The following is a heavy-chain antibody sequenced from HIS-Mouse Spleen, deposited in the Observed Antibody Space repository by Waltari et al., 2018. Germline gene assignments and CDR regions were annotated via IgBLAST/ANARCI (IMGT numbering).Heavy chain of an antibody. CDR1: GYTFTSYD. Sequence: QVQLVQSGAEVKKPGASVKVSCKASGYTFTSYDINWVRQATGQGLEWMGWMNPNSGNTGYAQKFQGRVTMTRNTSISTAYMELSSLRSEDTAVYYCARVTYYYGSGSYAFDIWGQGTMVTVSS. J-gene: IGHJ3*02. CDR3: ARVTYYYGSGSYAFDI. V-gene: IGHV1-8*01. CDR2: MNPNSGNT. D-gene: IGHD3-10*01.